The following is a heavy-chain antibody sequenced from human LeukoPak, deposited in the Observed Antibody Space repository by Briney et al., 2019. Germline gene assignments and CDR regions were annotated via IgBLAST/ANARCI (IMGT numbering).Heavy chain of an antibody. CDR1: GYTFTSYG. CDR3: ARDRWPAVASTNYFEY. CDR2: IRGKT. V-gene: IGHV1-18*01. Sequence: ASVKVSCKASGYTFTSYGISWVRQAPGQGLEWVGWIRGKTNYAQKFQGRVTMTTDTSKSTAHMELRSLRSDDTAVYYCARDRWPAVASTNYFEYWGQGTLVTVSS. D-gene: IGHD4-11*01. J-gene: IGHJ4*02.